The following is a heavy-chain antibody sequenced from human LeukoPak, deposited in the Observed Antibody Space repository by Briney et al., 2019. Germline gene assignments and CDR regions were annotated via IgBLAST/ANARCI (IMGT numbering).Heavy chain of an antibody. V-gene: IGHV4-39*01. CDR2: IYYSGST. CDR1: GGSISSSSYY. D-gene: IGHD1-14*01. J-gene: IGHJ4*02. Sequence: SETLSLTCTVSGGSISSSSYYWGWIRQPPGKGLEWIGSIYYSGSTYYNPSLKSRVTISVDTSKNQFSLKLSSVTAADTAVYYRARSACGNPVDWGQGTLVTVSS. CDR3: ARSACGNPVD.